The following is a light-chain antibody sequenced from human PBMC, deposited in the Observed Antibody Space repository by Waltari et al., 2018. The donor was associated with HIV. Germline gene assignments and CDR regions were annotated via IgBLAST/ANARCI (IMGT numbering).Light chain of an antibody. Sequence: EIVLTQSPGTLSLSPGERATLSCRASQRVSSSYLAWYQQKPGPAARLLIDGASSRATCIPDRVSGSLSGTEFTLTISILEPEDFAVYSCQQYGSSPYTFGQGTKLEIK. CDR1: QRVSSSY. CDR3: QQYGSSPYT. V-gene: IGKV3-20*01. CDR2: GAS. J-gene: IGKJ2*01.